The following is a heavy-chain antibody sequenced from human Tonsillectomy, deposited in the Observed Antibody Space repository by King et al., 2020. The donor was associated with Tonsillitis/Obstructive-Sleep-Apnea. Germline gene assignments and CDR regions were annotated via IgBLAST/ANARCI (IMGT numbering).Heavy chain of an antibody. V-gene: IGHV1-18*04. J-gene: IGHJ4*02. D-gene: IGHD6-19*01. CDR3: ARPIAVAGKGAFDY. CDR2: ISTYNGNT. Sequence: QLVQSGAEVKKPGASVKVSCKASGYTFITYGISWVRQAPGQGLEWMGWISTYNGNTNYAQKLQGRVTMTTDTSTSTAYSELRSLRSDDTAVYYGARPIAVAGKGAFDYWGQGTLVTVSS. CDR1: GYTFITYG.